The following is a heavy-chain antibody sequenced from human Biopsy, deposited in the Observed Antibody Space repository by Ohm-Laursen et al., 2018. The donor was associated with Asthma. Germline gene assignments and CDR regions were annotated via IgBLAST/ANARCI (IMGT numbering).Heavy chain of an antibody. CDR2: VSVYNGNT. J-gene: IGHJ6*02. CDR3: ARAVDYSHYYGIDV. CDR1: GYTFNSAS. D-gene: IGHD3-10*01. V-gene: IGHV1-18*01. Sequence: SSVKVSCKASGYTFNSASITWVRQAPGQGLEWMGWVSVYNGNTKVAQKLQDRVTMITDTSTSTAYMELRSLRSDDTAVYFCARAVDYSHYYGIDVWGQGTTVTVS.